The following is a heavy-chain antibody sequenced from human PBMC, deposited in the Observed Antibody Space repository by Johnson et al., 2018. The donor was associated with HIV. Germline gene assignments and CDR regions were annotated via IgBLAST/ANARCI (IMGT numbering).Heavy chain of an antibody. J-gene: IGHJ3*02. CDR3: ATAIVVVSGNPRAFDI. V-gene: IGHV3-30*04. D-gene: IGHD2-21*01. CDR2: ISYDGSNK. Sequence: QVQLVESGGGVVQPGRSLRLSCAASGFTFSSYAMHWVRQAPGKGLEWVAVISYDGSNKYYAYSVKGLFTISRDNSKNTLYLQMNSLRAEDTAVYYCATAIVVVSGNPRAFDIWGQGTMVTVSS. CDR1: GFTFSSYA.